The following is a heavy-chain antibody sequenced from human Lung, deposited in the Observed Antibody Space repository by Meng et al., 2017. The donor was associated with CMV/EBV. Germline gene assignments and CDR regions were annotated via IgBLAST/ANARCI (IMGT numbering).Heavy chain of an antibody. J-gene: IGHJ6*02. D-gene: IGHD6-6*01. CDR2: IYTYNGNT. Sequence: ASVKVSCKASGYKFTDYGITWVRQAPGQGLEWMGWIYTYNGNTNFAQNVQGRGSMTRDTSTSTAYMELRSPRSDDTAVYYCARSKIAARSHYYYGMDVWGQGTTVXVSS. CDR3: ARSKIAARSHYYYGMDV. V-gene: IGHV1-18*01. CDR1: GYKFTDYG.